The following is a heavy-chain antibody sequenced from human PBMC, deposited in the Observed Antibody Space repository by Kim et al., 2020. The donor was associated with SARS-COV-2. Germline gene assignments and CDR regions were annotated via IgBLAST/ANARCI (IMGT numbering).Heavy chain of an antibody. V-gene: IGHV3-33*05. D-gene: IGHD6-13*01. J-gene: IGHJ4*01. Sequence: GGSLRLSCAASGFTFSSYGMHWVRQAPGKGPEWVAVISYDGSNKYYADSVKGRFTISRDNSKNTLYLQMNSLRAEDTAVYYCAREREEPIAAAGSHYFD. CDR2: ISYDGSNK. CDR1: GFTFSSYG. CDR3: AREREEPIAAAGSHYFD.